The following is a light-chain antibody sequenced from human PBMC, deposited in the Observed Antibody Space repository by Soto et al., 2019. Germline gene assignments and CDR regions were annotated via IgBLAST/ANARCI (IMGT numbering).Light chain of an antibody. CDR3: QQSGTSPPVA. CDR2: GAS. V-gene: IGKV3-20*01. CDR1: QSVGSRF. Sequence: EIVLTQSPGTLSLSPGERATLSCGASQSVGSRFLAWYQQKPGQAPRLLIYGASNRATGIPDRFSGSGSGTDFTLTISRLEPEDFAVYYCQQSGTSPPVAFGGGTKVDIK. J-gene: IGKJ4*01.